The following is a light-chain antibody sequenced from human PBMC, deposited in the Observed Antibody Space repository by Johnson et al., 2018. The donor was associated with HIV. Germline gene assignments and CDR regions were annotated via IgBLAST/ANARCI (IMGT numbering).Light chain of an antibody. CDR2: DNN. CDR1: SSNIGNNY. J-gene: IGLJ1*01. CDR3: GTWDSDLSAGGV. V-gene: IGLV1-51*01. Sequence: QSVLTQPPSVSAAPGQKVTISCSGSSSNIGNNYVSWYQHLPGTAPKLLIYDNNKRPSGIPDRFSGSKSGTSATLGITGLQTGDEADYYCGTWDSDLSAGGVFGTGTKVTVL.